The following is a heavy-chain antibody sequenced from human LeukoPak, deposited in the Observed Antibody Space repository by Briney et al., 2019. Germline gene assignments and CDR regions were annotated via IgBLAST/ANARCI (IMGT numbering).Heavy chain of an antibody. V-gene: IGHV1-46*01. J-gene: IGHJ4*02. CDR2: INPSGGST. CDR3: ARDLSFSYYDSSGPPNY. CDR1: GYTFTSYY. Sequence: EASVKVSCKASGYTFTSYYMHWVRQAPGQGLEWMGIINPSGGSTSYAQKFQGRVTMTRDTSIGTAYMELSRLRSDDTAVYYCARDLSFSYYDSSGPPNYWGQGTLVTVSS. D-gene: IGHD3-22*01.